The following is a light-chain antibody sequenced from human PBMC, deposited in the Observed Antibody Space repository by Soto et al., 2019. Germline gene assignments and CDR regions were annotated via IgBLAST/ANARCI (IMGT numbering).Light chain of an antibody. V-gene: IGKV3-20*01. Sequence: MGLTQSPDTLSAAPGGGATVSCRSSETVYDRQLAWYQQKPGQAPRLLICGASSRATGIPDRFSGSGSGRDFTLTMGWLEPEDFAVYYCEQYGSSARLGEGTKVDIK. CDR1: ETVYDRQ. CDR3: EQYGSSAR. CDR2: GAS. J-gene: IGKJ1*01.